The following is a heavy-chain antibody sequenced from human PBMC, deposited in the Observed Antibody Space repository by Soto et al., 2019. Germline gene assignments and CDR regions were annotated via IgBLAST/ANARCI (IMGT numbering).Heavy chain of an antibody. Sequence: ASVKVSCKASGYTFTSYGISWVRQAPGQGLEWMGWISAYNGNTNYAQKLQGRVTMTTDTSTSTAYMELRSLRSDDTAVYYCARVVCDTGGCDYGDYGGLGYYYYMDVWGKGTTVTVSS. D-gene: IGHD4-17*01. V-gene: IGHV1-18*01. CDR2: ISAYNGNT. CDR1: GYTFTSYG. CDR3: ARVVCDTGGCDYGDYGGLGYYYYMDV. J-gene: IGHJ6*03.